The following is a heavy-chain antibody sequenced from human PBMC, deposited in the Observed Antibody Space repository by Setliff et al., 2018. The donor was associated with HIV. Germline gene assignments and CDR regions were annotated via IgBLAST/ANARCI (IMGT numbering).Heavy chain of an antibody. CDR2: IKQDGSKA. D-gene: IGHD5-18*01. V-gene: IGHV3-7*04. Sequence: GESLKISCAASGFTFSRFWMSWVRQAPGKGLEWVADIKQDGSKAYYMDSVKGRFTISRDNPKNSLYLQMTSLRAEDTAVYYCARDDSNGNTDAFDIWGQGTTVTVSS. CDR3: ARDDSNGNTDAFDI. J-gene: IGHJ3*02. CDR1: GFTFSRFW.